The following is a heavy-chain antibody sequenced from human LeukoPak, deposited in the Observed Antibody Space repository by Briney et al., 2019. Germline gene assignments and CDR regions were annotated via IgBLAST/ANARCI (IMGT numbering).Heavy chain of an antibody. V-gene: IGHV4-39*01. CDR3: ARHFYGGNSLAY. D-gene: IGHD4-23*01. CDR2: IYYSGTT. J-gene: IGHJ4*02. Sequence: SSETQSLTCTVSGGSISSTSYYWAWIRQPPGKGLEWIGSIYYSGTTYYNPSLKSRVTIPVDTSKNQFSLKLSSVTAADTAVYYCARHFYGGNSLAYWGQGTLVTVSS. CDR1: GGSISSTSYY.